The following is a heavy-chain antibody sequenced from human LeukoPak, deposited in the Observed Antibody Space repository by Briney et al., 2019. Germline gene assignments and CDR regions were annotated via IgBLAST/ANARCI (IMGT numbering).Heavy chain of an antibody. CDR2: VSGRDDST. J-gene: IGHJ4*02. CDR1: GFTFSNYA. Sequence: GGSLRLSCAASGFTFSNYAMSWVRQAPGKGLEWVSAVSGRDDSTYYADSVKGRFTISRDNSKNTLYLQMNSLRAEDTAVYYCAKWGAYDILTGYYDSDYWGQGTLVTVSS. D-gene: IGHD3-9*01. CDR3: AKWGAYDILTGYYDSDY. V-gene: IGHV3-23*01.